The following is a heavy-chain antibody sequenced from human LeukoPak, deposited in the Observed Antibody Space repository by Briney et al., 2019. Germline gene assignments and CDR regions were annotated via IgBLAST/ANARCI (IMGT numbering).Heavy chain of an antibody. CDR2: ISGSGGST. Sequence: GGSLRLSCAASGFTFSSYAMSWVRQAPGKGLEWVSAISGSGGSTYYADSVKGRFTISRDNSKNTLYLQMSSLRAEDTAVYYCPSEVVVPAAIPFGYWGQGTLVTVSS. CDR3: PSEVVVPAAIPFGY. J-gene: IGHJ4*02. V-gene: IGHV3-23*01. D-gene: IGHD2-2*01. CDR1: GFTFSSYA.